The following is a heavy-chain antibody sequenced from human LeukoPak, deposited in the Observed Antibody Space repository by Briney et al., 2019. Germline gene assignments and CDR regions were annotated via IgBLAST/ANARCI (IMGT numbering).Heavy chain of an antibody. Sequence: GGSLRLSCAASGFTFSSYSMHWVRQAPGKGLEWVAVISYDGSNKCYADSVKGRFTLSRDNSKNTLYLQMNSLRPEDTAVYYCATTPSSGWYTMDVWGQGTTVTVSS. J-gene: IGHJ6*02. V-gene: IGHV3-30-3*01. CDR1: GFTFSSYS. CDR2: ISYDGSNK. D-gene: IGHD6-19*01. CDR3: ATTPSSGWYTMDV.